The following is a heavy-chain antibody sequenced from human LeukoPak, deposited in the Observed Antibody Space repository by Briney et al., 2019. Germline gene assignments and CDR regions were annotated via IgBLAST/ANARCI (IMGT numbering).Heavy chain of an antibody. CDR2: INPSGGST. Sequence: ASVKVSCKASGYTFTSYYMHWVRQAPGQGLEWVGIINPSGGSTSYAQKFQGRVTMTRDTSTSTVYMELSSLRSEDTAVYYCARMGLDILTGYYHDYWGQGTLVTVPS. CDR1: GYTFTSYY. D-gene: IGHD3-9*01. J-gene: IGHJ4*02. CDR3: ARMGLDILTGYYHDY. V-gene: IGHV1-46*01.